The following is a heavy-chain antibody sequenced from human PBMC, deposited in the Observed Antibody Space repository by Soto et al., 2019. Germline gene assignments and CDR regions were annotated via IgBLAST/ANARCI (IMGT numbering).Heavy chain of an antibody. CDR3: AKQPSSGWNGYYFDY. V-gene: IGHV3-23*01. J-gene: IGHJ4*02. Sequence: GGSLRLSCAASGFTFSSYAMSWVRQAPGKGLEWVSAISGSGGSTYYADSVKGRFTISRDNSKNTLYLQMNSLRAEDTAVYYCAKQPSSGWNGYYFDYWGQGTLVTVSS. CDR1: GFTFSSYA. CDR2: ISGSGGST. D-gene: IGHD6-19*01.